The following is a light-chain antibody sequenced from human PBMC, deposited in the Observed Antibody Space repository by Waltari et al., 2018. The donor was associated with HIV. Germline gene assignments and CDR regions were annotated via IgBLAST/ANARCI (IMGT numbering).Light chain of an antibody. CDR2: RNK. Sequence: QSVLTQPPSASGAPGQRVTISCSGSSSNIGSNFVYWYQQLPGTAPKLLIYRNKQRASGVPDRFSGSKSGTSASLAISGLRSEDEADYYCAAWTDSRYVVFGGGTKLTVL. CDR1: SSNIGSNF. V-gene: IGLV1-47*01. J-gene: IGLJ2*01. CDR3: AAWTDSRYVV.